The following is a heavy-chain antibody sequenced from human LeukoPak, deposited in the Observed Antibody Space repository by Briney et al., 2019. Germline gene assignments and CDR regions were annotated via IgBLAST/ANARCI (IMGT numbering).Heavy chain of an antibody. CDR2: IYYSGST. Sequence: SETLSLTCTVSGGSISSSSYYWGWIRQPPGKGLEWIGSIYYSGSTYYNPSLKSRVTISVDTSKNQFSLKLSSVTAADTAVYYCARGSSYYDFWSGYYTAYYYYGMDVWGQGTTVTVSS. CDR1: GGSISSSSYY. D-gene: IGHD3-3*01. J-gene: IGHJ6*02. V-gene: IGHV4-39*01. CDR3: ARGSSYYDFWSGYYTAYYYYGMDV.